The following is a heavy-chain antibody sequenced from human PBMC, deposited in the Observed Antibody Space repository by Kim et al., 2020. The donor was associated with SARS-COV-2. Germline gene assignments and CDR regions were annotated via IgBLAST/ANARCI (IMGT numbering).Heavy chain of an antibody. CDR2: ISYDGSNK. J-gene: IGHJ4*02. Sequence: GGSLRLSCAASGFTFSSYAMHWVRQAPGKGLEWVAVISYDGSNKYYADSVKGRFTISRDNSKNTLYLQMNSLRAEDTAVYYCARPIWRVIVGAEYYFDYWGQGTLVTVSS. CDR3: ARPIWRVIVGAEYYFDY. D-gene: IGHD1-26*01. CDR1: GFTFSSYA. V-gene: IGHV3-30-3*01.